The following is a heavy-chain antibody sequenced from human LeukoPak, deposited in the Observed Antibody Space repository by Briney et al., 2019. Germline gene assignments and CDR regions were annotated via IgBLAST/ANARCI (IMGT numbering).Heavy chain of an antibody. CDR3: ARGLISAVANQSYYMDV. D-gene: IGHD6-19*01. CDR2: MNPNSGNT. CDR1: GYTFTSYD. Sequence: ASVKVSRKASGYTFTSYDINWVRQATGQGLEWMGWMNPNSGNTGYAQKFQGRVTITRNTSISTAYMELSSLRSEDTAVYYCARGLISAVANQSYYMDVWGKGTTVTVSS. J-gene: IGHJ6*03. V-gene: IGHV1-8*03.